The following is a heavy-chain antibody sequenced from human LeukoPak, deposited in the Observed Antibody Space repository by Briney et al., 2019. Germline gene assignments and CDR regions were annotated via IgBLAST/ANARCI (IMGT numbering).Heavy chain of an antibody. J-gene: IGHJ4*02. CDR2: IYYSGST. D-gene: IGHD5-18*01. CDR3: ARDSGYSYGFDY. V-gene: IGHV4-30-4*01. Sequence: SETLSLTCTVSGGSISSGDYYWSWIRQPPGKGLEWIGYIYYSGSTYYNPSLKSRVTISVDTSKNQSSLKLSSVTAADTAVYYCARDSGYSYGFDYWGQGTLVTVSS. CDR1: GGSISSGDYY.